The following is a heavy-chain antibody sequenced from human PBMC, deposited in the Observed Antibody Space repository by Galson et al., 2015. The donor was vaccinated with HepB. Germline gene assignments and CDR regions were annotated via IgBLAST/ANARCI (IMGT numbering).Heavy chain of an antibody. J-gene: IGHJ4*02. V-gene: IGHV3-53*01. Sequence: SLRLSCAASGFTVSSNYMSWVRQAPGKGLEWVSVIYSGGSTYYADSVKGRFTISRDNSKNTLYLQMNSLRAEDTAVYYCARGRAPEGAGRGGSCYDYWGQGTLVTVSS. CDR1: GFTVSSNY. D-gene: IGHD2-15*01. CDR3: ARGRAPEGAGRGGSCYDY. CDR2: IYSGGST.